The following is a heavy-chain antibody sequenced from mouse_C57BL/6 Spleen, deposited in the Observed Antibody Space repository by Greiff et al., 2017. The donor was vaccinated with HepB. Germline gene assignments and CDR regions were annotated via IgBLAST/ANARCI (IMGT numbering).Heavy chain of an antibody. V-gene: IGHV1-69*01. Sequence: QVQLQQPGAELVMPGASVKLSCKASGYTFTSYWMHWVKQRPGQGLEWIGEIDPSDSYNNYNQKFKGNSTLTVDKSSSTAYMQLSSLTSEDSAVYYCASLTGAFAYWGQGTLVTVSA. J-gene: IGHJ3*01. D-gene: IGHD4-1*01. CDR3: ASLTGAFAY. CDR2: IDPSDSYN. CDR1: GYTFTSYW.